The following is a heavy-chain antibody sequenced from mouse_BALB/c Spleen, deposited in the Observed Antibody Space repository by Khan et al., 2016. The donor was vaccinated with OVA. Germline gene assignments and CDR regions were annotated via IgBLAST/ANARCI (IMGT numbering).Heavy chain of an antibody. D-gene: IGHD2-14*01. Sequence: VQLKESGPSLVKPSQTLSLTCSVTGDSITTGYWNWIRKFPGNKLEYMGYIIYTGYTYYNTSLKSRISITRHTSNNQYYLQLNSVTHEDTATYYCARSTYRYAFVYWGQGTLVTVSA. CDR1: GDSITTGY. J-gene: IGHJ3*01. CDR2: IIYTGYT. CDR3: ARSTYRYAFVY. V-gene: IGHV3-8*02.